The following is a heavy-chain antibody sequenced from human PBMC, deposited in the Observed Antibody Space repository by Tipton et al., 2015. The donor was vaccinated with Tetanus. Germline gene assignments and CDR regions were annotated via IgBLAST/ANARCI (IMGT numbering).Heavy chain of an antibody. CDR1: GYTFTGYY. V-gene: IGHV1-2*02. CDR3: ARDRGDYIYYGMAV. Sequence: QLVQSGAEVKKPGASVKVSCKASGYTFTGYYIYWVRQAPGQGLEWMGWIDPNSGGTVYDQKFQGRVTMTRDTSISTAYMELRSLRSDDTAVYYCARDRGDYIYYGMAVWGPGTTVPVS. D-gene: IGHD3-22*01. CDR2: IDPNSGGT. J-gene: IGHJ6*02.